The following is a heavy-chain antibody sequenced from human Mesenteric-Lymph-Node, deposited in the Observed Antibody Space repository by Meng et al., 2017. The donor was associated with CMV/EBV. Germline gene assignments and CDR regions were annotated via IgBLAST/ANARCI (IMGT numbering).Heavy chain of an antibody. CDR3: AKCSSTSCYNWFDP. CDR1: GFTFSSYG. D-gene: IGHD2-2*01. Sequence: GESLKISCAASGFTFSSYGMHWVRQAPGKGLEWVAFIRYDGSNKYYADSVKGRFTISRDNSKNTLYLQMNSLRAEDTAVYYCAKCSSTSCYNWFDPWGQGTLVTSPQ. J-gene: IGHJ5*02. V-gene: IGHV3-30*02. CDR2: IRYDGSNK.